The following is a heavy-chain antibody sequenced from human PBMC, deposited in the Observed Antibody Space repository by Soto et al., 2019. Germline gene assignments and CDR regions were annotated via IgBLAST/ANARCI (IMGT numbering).Heavy chain of an antibody. D-gene: IGHD3-10*01. Sequence: EVQLVASGGGLVQPGRSLRLSCATSGFTFDEWAMNWVRQAPGKGLEWVSGVSWNGGKAGYADSVQGRFTISRDNTKNSLYLQMNNLRPEDTAIYYCARDRGPNFGSASGWFDPWGQGTLVAVS. J-gene: IGHJ5*02. V-gene: IGHV3-9*01. CDR3: ARDRGPNFGSASGWFDP. CDR2: VSWNGGKA. CDR1: GFTFDEWA.